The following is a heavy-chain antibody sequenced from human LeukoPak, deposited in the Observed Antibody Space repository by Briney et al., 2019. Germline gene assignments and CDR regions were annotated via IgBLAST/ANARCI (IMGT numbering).Heavy chain of an antibody. CDR2: IYYSGST. CDR3: ARERATVTTEYFDY. D-gene: IGHD4-11*01. Sequence: PSETLSLTCTVSGGSISSYYWSWIRQPPGKGLEWIGYIYYSGSTNYDPSLKSQVTISVDTSKNQFSLKLSSVTAADTAVYYCARERATVTTEYFDYWGQGTLVTVSS. J-gene: IGHJ4*02. V-gene: IGHV4-59*01. CDR1: GGSISSYY.